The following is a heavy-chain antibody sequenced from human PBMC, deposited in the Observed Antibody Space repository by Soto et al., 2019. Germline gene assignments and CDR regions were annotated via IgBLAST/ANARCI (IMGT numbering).Heavy chain of an antibody. D-gene: IGHD3-3*01. CDR3: ARVFISTYYDFWSGYYTL. CDR2: IIPIFGTA. J-gene: IGHJ4*02. Sequence: ASVKVSCKASGGTFSSYAISWVRQAPGQELEWMGGIIPIFGTANYAQKFQGRVTITADKSTSTAYMELSSLRSEDTAVYYCARVFISTYYDFWSGYYTLWGQGTLVTVSS. CDR1: GGTFSSYA. V-gene: IGHV1-69*06.